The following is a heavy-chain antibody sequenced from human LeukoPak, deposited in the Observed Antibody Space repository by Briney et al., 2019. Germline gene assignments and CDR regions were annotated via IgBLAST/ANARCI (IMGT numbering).Heavy chain of an antibody. V-gene: IGHV1-2*02. Sequence: ASVMVSCKASGYTFTGYYMHWVRQAPGQGLEWMGWINPNSGGTNYAQKFQGRVTMTRDTSISTAYMELSRLRSDDTAVYYCARGDRFLEWLSNYYYYMDVWGKGTTVTVSS. CDR3: ARGDRFLEWLSNYYYYMDV. D-gene: IGHD3-3*01. J-gene: IGHJ6*03. CDR1: GYTFTGYY. CDR2: INPNSGGT.